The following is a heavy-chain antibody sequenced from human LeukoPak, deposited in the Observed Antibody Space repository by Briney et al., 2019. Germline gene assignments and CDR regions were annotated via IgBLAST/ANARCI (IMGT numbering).Heavy chain of an antibody. Sequence: ASVKVSCKASGYTFTGYYMHWVRQAPGQGLEWMGWINPNSGGTNYAQKLQGRVTMTTDTSTSTAYMELRSLRSDDTAVYYCARDRDSSGYYYRFDYWGQGTLVTVSS. CDR3: ARDRDSSGYYYRFDY. D-gene: IGHD3-22*01. V-gene: IGHV1-2*02. J-gene: IGHJ4*02. CDR2: INPNSGGT. CDR1: GYTFTGYY.